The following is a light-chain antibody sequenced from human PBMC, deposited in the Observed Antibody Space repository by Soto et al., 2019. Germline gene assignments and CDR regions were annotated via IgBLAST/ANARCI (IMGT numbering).Light chain of an antibody. Sequence: DIQMTQPPSTLSAPLGDRVTITCRASQSISSWLAWYQQKPGKAPKLLIYDASSLESGVPSRFSGSGSGTEFTLTISSLQPDDFATYYCQQYNSYPWSFGQGTKV. V-gene: IGKV1-5*01. CDR1: QSISSW. CDR2: DAS. J-gene: IGKJ1*01. CDR3: QQYNSYPWS.